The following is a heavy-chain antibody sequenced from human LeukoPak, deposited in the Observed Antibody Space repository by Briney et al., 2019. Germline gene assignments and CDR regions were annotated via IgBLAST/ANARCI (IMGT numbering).Heavy chain of an antibody. CDR1: GFTFSSYA. V-gene: IGHV3-23*01. Sequence: GGSLRLSCAASGFTFSSYAMSWVRQAPGKGLEWVSVINHSGGSTFSADSVKGRFTISRDNSKNTLYLQMNSLRPEDTAVYYCAKHKENFGDSCLDDYWGREPWSPSPQ. J-gene: IGHJ4*02. CDR2: INHSGGST. CDR3: AKHKENFGDSCLDDY. D-gene: IGHD4-17*01.